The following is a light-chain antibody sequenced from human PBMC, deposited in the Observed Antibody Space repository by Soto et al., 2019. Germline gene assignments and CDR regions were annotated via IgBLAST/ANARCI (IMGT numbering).Light chain of an antibody. CDR2: SNN. CDR3: ASWDDSLNGVV. CDR1: TSNIGSNT. J-gene: IGLJ3*02. Sequence: QSVLTQPPSASGTPRQRVTISCSGSTSNIGSNTVHWYQQLPGTAPKLLIYSNNRRPSGVPERFSGSKSGTSASLAISGLQSEDEADFYCASWDDSLNGVVFGGGTKLTVL. V-gene: IGLV1-44*01.